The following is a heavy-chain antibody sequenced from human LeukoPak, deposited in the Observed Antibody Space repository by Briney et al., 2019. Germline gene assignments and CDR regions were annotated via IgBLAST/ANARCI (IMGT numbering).Heavy chain of an antibody. CDR3: ARVFDTPMLQGGEDY. J-gene: IGHJ4*02. V-gene: IGHV1-18*01. CDR2: ISPYNGNT. D-gene: IGHD5-18*01. CDR1: GYIFTSYD. Sequence: GAPVKVSCKASGYIFTSYDISWLRQGPGQRLERMGGISPYNGNTNYAQKLQGSVTMTTDTSTSTAFMGLRSLRSDDTPVYYCARVFDTPMLQGGEDYWGQGTLVTVSS.